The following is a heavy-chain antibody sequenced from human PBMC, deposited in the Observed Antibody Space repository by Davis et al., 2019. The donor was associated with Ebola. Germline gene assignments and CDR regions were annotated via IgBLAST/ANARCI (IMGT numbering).Heavy chain of an antibody. J-gene: IGHJ6*02. D-gene: IGHD6-6*01. Sequence: ASVKVSCKASGYTFTSYGISWVRQAPGQGLEWMGWISAYNGNTNYAQKLQGRVTMTTDTSTSTAYMELRSLRAEDTAVYYCAKILSSSVRLRYYYGMDVWGQGTTVTVSS. V-gene: IGHV1-18*01. CDR2: ISAYNGNT. CDR1: GYTFTSYG. CDR3: AKILSSSVRLRYYYGMDV.